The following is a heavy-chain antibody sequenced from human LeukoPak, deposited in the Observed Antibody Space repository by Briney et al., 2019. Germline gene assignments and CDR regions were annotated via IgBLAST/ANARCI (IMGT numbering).Heavy chain of an antibody. D-gene: IGHD6-13*01. J-gene: IGHJ4*02. V-gene: IGHV3-30*02. Sequence: GGSLRLSCAASGFTFSSYGMHWVRQAPGKGLEWVAFIRYDGSNKYYADSVKGRFTISRDNSKNTLYLQMNSLRAEGTAVYYCAKDHKYRIAAAGRGWYFDYWGQGTLVTVSS. CDR1: GFTFSSYG. CDR3: AKDHKYRIAAAGRGWYFDY. CDR2: IRYDGSNK.